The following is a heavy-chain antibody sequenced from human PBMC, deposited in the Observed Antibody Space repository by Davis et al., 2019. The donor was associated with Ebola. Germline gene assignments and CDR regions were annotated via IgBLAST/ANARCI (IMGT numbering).Heavy chain of an antibody. J-gene: IGHJ4*02. CDR2: IQNDGRTK. V-gene: IGHV3-30*02. CDR3: AIEASSRQLGAFDY. D-gene: IGHD7-27*01. CDR1: GLTFSKYG. Sequence: GESLKISCAASGLTFSKYGIHWVRQAPGKGLEWVTFIQNDGRTKYYADAVKGRLTISRDNSKNTVYLQMNSLTAEDTAVYYCAIEASSRQLGAFDYWGQGTLVTVSS.